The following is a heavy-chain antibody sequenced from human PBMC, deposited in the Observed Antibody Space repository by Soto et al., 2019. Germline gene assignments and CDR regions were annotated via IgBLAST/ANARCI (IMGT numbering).Heavy chain of an antibody. CDR2: IYYSGST. V-gene: IGHV4-30-4*01. D-gene: IGHD3-3*01. CDR1: GGSISSGDYY. CDR3: AIDSLTISSSYYYYGMDV. Sequence: SETLSLTCTVSGGSISSGDYYWSWIRQPPGKGLEWIGYIYYSGSTYYNPSLKSRVTISVDTSKNQFSLKLSSVTAADTAVYYCAIDSLTISSSYYYYGMDVWGQGTTVTVS. J-gene: IGHJ6*02.